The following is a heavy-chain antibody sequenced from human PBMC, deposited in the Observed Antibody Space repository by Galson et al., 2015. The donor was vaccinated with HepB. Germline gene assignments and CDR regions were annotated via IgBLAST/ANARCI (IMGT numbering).Heavy chain of an antibody. J-gene: IGHJ4*02. CDR2: IHYSGAT. Sequence: LSLTCTVSGASITTYYWSWIRQPPGKGLEWIGYIHYSGATNYNPSLKSRVSISVDSSKNQFSLKLTSVSGADTAVYYCARTINPGGGLLLDYWGQGTLVTVSS. V-gene: IGHV4-59*01. CDR3: ARTINPGGGLLLDY. D-gene: IGHD3-16*01. CDR1: GASITTYY.